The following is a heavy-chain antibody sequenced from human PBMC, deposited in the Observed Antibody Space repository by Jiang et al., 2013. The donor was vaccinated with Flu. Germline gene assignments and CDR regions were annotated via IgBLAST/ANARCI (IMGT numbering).Heavy chain of an antibody. CDR2: IKIRTGET. J-gene: IGHJ4*02. CDR1: GYTFTDYF. D-gene: IGHD5-18*01. Sequence: GAEVKKPGASVKVSCVASGYTFTDYFIHWVRQAPGQGLEWMGWIKIRTGETNYGQRFQDRVTLTGDTSINTAYMELSGLTSADTAVYYCARDPDTPMPIDFWGQGTLVTVSS. V-gene: IGHV1-2*02. CDR3: ARDPDTPMPIDF.